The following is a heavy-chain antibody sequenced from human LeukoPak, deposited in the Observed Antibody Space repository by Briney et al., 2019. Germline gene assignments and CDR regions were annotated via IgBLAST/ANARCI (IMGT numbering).Heavy chain of an antibody. CDR3: ARDLARERTIKAEIDY. J-gene: IGHJ4*02. CDR1: GYTFTSYG. CDR2: ISAYNGNT. Sequence: ASVKVSCKASGYTFTSYGISWVRQAPGQGLEWMGWISAYNGNTNYAQKLQGRVTMTTDTSTSTAYMELRSLRSDDTAVYYCARDLARERTIKAEIDYWGQGTLVTVSS. D-gene: IGHD2-15*01. V-gene: IGHV1-18*01.